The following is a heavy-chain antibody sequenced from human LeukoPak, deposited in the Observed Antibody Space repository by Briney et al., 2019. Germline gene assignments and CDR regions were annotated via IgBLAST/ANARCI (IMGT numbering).Heavy chain of an antibody. V-gene: IGHV3-9*01. J-gene: IGHJ4*02. D-gene: IGHD3-10*01. CDR2: ISWNSGSI. CDR3: AKDLWFGESWNYFDY. Sequence: PGGSLRLSRAASGFTFDDYAMHWVRQAPGKGLEWVSGISWNSGSIGYADSVKGRFTISRDNAKNSLYLQMNSLRAEDTALYYCAKDLWFGESWNYFDYWGQGTLVTVSS. CDR1: GFTFDDYA.